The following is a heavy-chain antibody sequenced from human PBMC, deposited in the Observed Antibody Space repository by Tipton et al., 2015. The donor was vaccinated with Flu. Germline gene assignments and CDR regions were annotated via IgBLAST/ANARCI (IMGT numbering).Heavy chain of an antibody. CDR2: IRYDGSNE. CDR3: AKDPRCSSTSCYYFDY. Sequence: SLRLSCAASGFSFSSFGMNWVRQAPGKGLEWVTFIRYDGSNEYYADSVKGRCTISRDNSKNTLYLQMSSLRAEDTAVYFCAKDPRCSSTSCYYFDYWGQGTLVTVSS. D-gene: IGHD2-2*01. V-gene: IGHV3-30*02. J-gene: IGHJ4*02. CDR1: GFSFSSFG.